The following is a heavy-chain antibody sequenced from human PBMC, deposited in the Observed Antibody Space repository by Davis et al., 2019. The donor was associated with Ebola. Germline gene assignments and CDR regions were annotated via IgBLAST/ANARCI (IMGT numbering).Heavy chain of an antibody. V-gene: IGHV3-30-3*01. CDR1: GFTFRNYN. Sequence: GGSLRLSCAASGFTFRNYNMHWVRQAPGKGLEWVAVILYDETTKYYADSVKGRFTISRDNSKNTLYLQMNSLRGEDAAVYYCARDNYGMDVWGQGTTVTVSS. CDR2: ILYDETTK. CDR3: ARDNYGMDV. J-gene: IGHJ6*02.